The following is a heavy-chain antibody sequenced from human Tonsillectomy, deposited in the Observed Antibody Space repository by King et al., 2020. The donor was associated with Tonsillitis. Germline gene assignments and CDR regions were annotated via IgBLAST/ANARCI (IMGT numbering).Heavy chain of an antibody. CDR2: ISGSGVST. J-gene: IGHJ4*02. V-gene: IGHV3-23*04. D-gene: IGHD3-3*01. CDR1: GFTFSSYA. Sequence: VQLVESGGGLVQPGGSLRLSCAASGFTFSSYAMSWVRQAPGKGLEWVSAISGSGVSTYYADSVKGRFTVSRDNSKNTLYLQMNSLRAADTAVYYCAKVDRSDFWSAYYTDYWGQGTLVTVSS. CDR3: AKVDRSDFWSAYYTDY.